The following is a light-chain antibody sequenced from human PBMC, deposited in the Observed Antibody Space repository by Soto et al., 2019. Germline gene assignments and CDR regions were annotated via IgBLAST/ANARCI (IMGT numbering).Light chain of an antibody. V-gene: IGKV1-27*01. Sequence: DIQMTQSPSSLSASVGDRVTITCRASQGISNSLAWYQQKPGKVPKLLIYAASTLQSGVPSRFSGSGSGTDFTLAISSLQPEDVATYYCQQFYTAPTWTCGQGTKVEIK. J-gene: IGKJ1*01. CDR2: AAS. CDR1: QGISNS. CDR3: QQFYTAPTWT.